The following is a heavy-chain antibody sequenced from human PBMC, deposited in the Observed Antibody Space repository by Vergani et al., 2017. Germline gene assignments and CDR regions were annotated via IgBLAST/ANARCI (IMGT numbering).Heavy chain of an antibody. Sequence: QVQLVQSGAEVKKPGASVRVSCKASGFTFTSYHIHWVRQAPGQGLDWLGRIDPNSVDTRYSQGFQDRVTITRDTSINTAYMEMTRLRPDDTAIYYCARFIVGCSRTNCFADHWGQGTLVTVSS. V-gene: IGHV1-2*06. D-gene: IGHD2-2*01. CDR3: ARFIVGCSRTNCFADH. CDR2: IDPNSVDT. J-gene: IGHJ4*02. CDR1: GFTFTSYH.